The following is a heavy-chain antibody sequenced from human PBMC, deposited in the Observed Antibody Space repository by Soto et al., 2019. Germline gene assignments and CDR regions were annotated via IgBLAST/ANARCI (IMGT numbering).Heavy chain of an antibody. Sequence: ASVKVSCKASGGTFSSYTISWVRQAPGQGLEWMGRIIPILGIANYAQKFQGRVTITADKSTSTAYMELRSPRSEDTAVYYCARATSYDGDSVTNYYMDIWGKGTSVTVSS. CDR1: GGTFSSYT. V-gene: IGHV1-69*02. CDR2: IIPILGIA. D-gene: IGHD4-17*01. CDR3: ARATSYDGDSVTNYYMDI. J-gene: IGHJ6*03.